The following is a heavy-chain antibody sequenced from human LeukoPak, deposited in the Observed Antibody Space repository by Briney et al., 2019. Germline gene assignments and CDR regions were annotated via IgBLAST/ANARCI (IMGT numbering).Heavy chain of an antibody. Sequence: PGGSLRLSCAASGFTFSSYGMSWVRQAPGKGLEWVSAISGSGGSTYYADSVKGRFTISRDNAKNSLYLQMNSLRAEDTAVYCCAKVSPAGDYYDSSGYPLYYFDYWGQGTLVTVSS. CDR2: ISGSGGST. J-gene: IGHJ4*02. V-gene: IGHV3-23*01. D-gene: IGHD3-22*01. CDR3: AKVSPAGDYYDSSGYPLYYFDY. CDR1: GFTFSSYG.